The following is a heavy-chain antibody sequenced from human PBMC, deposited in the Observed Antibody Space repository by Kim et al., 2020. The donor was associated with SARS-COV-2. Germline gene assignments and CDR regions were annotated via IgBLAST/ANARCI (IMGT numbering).Heavy chain of an antibody. D-gene: IGHD3-10*01. J-gene: IGHJ4*02. CDR3: ARGLYYGSESSIGY. Sequence: DSVKGRFTISRDNAKNSLYMQMNNLRTEDTALYYCARGLYYGSESSIGYWGQGTLVTVSS. V-gene: IGHV3-9*01.